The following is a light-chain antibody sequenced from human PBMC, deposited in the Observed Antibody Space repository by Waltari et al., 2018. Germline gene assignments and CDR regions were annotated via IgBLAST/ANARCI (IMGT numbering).Light chain of an antibody. CDR3: SSYGGSSTVV. V-gene: IGLV2-8*01. CDR1: SNDVGGFDY. CDR2: EVN. J-gene: IGLJ2*01. Sequence: QSALTQPPSASGSPGQSVTISCTGSSNDVGGFDYVSWYQQQPGKAPKLIIHEVNKRPSGVPDRLSGSKSGNSAYLTVSGLQADDEGDYHCSSYGGSSTVVFGGGTKLTVL.